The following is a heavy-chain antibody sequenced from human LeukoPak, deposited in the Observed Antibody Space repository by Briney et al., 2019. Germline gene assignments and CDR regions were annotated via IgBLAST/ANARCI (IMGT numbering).Heavy chain of an antibody. V-gene: IGHV4-34*01. CDR1: GGSFSGYY. CDR3: ARDTSPFDP. Sequence: SETLSLTCAVYGGSFSGYYWSWIRQPPGKGLEWIGEINHSGSTNYNPSLKSRVTISVDTSKNQFSLKLSSVTAADTAVYYCARDTSPFDPWGQGTLVTVSS. J-gene: IGHJ5*02. D-gene: IGHD3-3*01. CDR2: INHSGST.